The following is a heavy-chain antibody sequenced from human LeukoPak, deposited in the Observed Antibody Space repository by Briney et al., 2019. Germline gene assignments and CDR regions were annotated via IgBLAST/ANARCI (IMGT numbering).Heavy chain of an antibody. CDR2: IQQHGSET. CDR1: GFNFR. Sequence: GGSLRLSCEASGFNFRMSWVRQAPGKGLEWVANIQQHGSETYYVDSVKGRFTISRDNAKNSLYLQMNSLRAEDTAVYYCATYSSSDGREFQYWGQDTLVTVSS. D-gene: IGHD2-2*01. J-gene: IGHJ1*01. CDR3: ATYSSSDGREFQY. V-gene: IGHV3-7*01.